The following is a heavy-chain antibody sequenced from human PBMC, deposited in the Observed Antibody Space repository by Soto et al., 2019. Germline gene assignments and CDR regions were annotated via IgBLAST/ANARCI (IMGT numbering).Heavy chain of an antibody. V-gene: IGHV1-46*03. J-gene: IGHJ3*02. CDR1: GYTFTNYY. D-gene: IGHD3-22*01. Sequence: QVHLVQSGAGAEVKKPGASVKVSCKASGYTFTNYYMHWVRQATGQGLEWMGMINPRGGRTTYPQKFQGRVTMTTDRSTSTVYMELSSLRSEDTAVYYCARDLAEYYDDSNNPYNAVDIWGQGTMVTVSS. CDR2: INPRGGRT. CDR3: ARDLAEYYDDSNNPYNAVDI.